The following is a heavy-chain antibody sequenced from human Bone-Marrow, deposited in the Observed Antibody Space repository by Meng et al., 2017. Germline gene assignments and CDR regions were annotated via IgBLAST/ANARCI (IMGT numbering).Heavy chain of an antibody. Sequence: GESLKISCAASGFTFSSYAMSWVRQAPGKGLEWVSAISGSGGSTYYADSVKGRFTISRDNAKNSLYLQMNSLRAEDTAVYYCAREPEVDTAMVRYYYYGMDVWGQGTTVTVSS. CDR3: AREPEVDTAMVRYYYYGMDV. CDR2: ISGSGGST. CDR1: GFTFSSYA. D-gene: IGHD5-18*01. J-gene: IGHJ6*02. V-gene: IGHV3-23*01.